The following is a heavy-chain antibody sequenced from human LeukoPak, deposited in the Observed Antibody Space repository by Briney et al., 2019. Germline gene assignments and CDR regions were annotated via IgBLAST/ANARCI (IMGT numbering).Heavy chain of an antibody. J-gene: IGHJ5*02. CDR1: GFTFDDYS. V-gene: IGHV3-9*03. CDR3: AKGGSNGWYADH. CDR2: ISWNIATI. D-gene: IGHD6-19*01. Sequence: SLSLSSVASGFTFDDYSMHWVRQAPGEGLEWVSGISWNIATIAHADSVKGRFTISRENAKNSLYLQMNSLRPEDMALYYCAKGGSNGWYADHWGQGTLVTVSS.